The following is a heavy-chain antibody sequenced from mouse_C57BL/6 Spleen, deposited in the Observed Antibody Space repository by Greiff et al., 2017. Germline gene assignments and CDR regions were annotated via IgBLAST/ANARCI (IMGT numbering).Heavy chain of an antibody. Sequence: VQLQQSGAELVRPGASVTLSCKASGYTFTDYEMHWVKQTPVHGLEWIGAIDPETGGTAYNQKFKGKAILTADKSSSTAYMELRSLTSEDSAVYYCTNYYGSSYAWYFDVWGTGTTVTVSS. CDR2: IDPETGGT. V-gene: IGHV1-15*01. D-gene: IGHD1-1*01. CDR1: GYTFTDYE. CDR3: TNYYGSSYAWYFDV. J-gene: IGHJ1*03.